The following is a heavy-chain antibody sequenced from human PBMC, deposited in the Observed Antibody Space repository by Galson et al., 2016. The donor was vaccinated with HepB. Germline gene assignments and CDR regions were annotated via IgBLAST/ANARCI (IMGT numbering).Heavy chain of an antibody. V-gene: IGHV3-23*01. CDR2: ISGSGGST. D-gene: IGHD3-3*01. Sequence: SLRLSCAASGFTFTSYAMSWVRQGPGKGLEWVSSISGSGGSTYSADSVKGRFTISRANSKNTLYLQMNSLRAEDTAVYYCAKDVGYDFWSGSYSPFDYWGQGTLVTVSS. CDR3: AKDVGYDFWSGSYSPFDY. J-gene: IGHJ4*02. CDR1: GFTFTSYA.